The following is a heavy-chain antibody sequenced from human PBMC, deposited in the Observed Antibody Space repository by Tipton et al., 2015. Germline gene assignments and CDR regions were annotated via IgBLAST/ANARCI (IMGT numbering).Heavy chain of an antibody. D-gene: IGHD4-17*01. J-gene: IGHJ5*02. CDR3: ASYHYGDPHRFS. CDR2: IIPILGTA. V-gene: IGHV1-69*01. CDR1: GGTFSSYA. Sequence: QLVQSGAEVKKPGSSVKVSCKASGGTFSSYAISWARQAPGQGLEWMGGIIPILGTADYAQKFQGRVTITADESTSTAYMELSSLEDTAVYYCASYHYGDPHRFSWGQGTLVTVSS.